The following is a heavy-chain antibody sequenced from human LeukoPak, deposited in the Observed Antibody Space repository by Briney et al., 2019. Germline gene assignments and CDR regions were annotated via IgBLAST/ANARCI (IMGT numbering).Heavy chain of an antibody. CDR1: GGSISSSSYY. D-gene: IGHD1-26*01. V-gene: IGHV4-39*01. CDR2: IYYSGST. CDR3: ASYKVIVGATLVPYAFDI. J-gene: IGHJ3*02. Sequence: SETLSLXCTVSGGSISSSSYYWGWIRQPPGKGLEWIGSIYYSGSTYYNPSLKSRVTISVDTSKNQFSLKLSSVTAADTAVYYCASYKVIVGATLVPYAFDIWGQGTMVTVSS.